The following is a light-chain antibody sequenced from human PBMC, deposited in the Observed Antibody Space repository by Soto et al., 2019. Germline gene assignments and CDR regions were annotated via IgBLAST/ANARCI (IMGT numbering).Light chain of an antibody. V-gene: IGKV1-5*01. CDR3: QQSYSTPRT. J-gene: IGKJ1*01. CDR2: DAS. Sequence: DIQMTQSPSTLSASLGDRVTITCRASQSISSWLAWYQQKPGKAPKLLIYDASSLESGVPSRFSGSGSGTEFTLTISSLQPDDFATYYCQQSYSTPRTFGQGTKVDIK. CDR1: QSISSW.